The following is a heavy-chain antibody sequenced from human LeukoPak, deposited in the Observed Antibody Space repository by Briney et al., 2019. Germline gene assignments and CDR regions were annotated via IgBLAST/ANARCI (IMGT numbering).Heavy chain of an antibody. Sequence: QSGGSLRLSCAASGFTFSSYGMHWVRQAPVKGLEWVAVISYDGSNKYYADSVKGRFTISRDNSKNTLYLQMNSLRAEDTAVYYCAKSPQWLVIDYWGQGTLVTVPS. CDR2: ISYDGSNK. CDR3: AKSPQWLVIDY. V-gene: IGHV3-30*18. J-gene: IGHJ4*02. D-gene: IGHD6-19*01. CDR1: GFTFSSYG.